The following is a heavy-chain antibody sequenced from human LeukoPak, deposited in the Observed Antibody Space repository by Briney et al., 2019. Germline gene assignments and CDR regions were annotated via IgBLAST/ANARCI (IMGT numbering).Heavy chain of an antibody. J-gene: IGHJ4*02. Sequence: ASVKVSCKASEYTFTGYYMFWVRQAPGQGLEWMGWFNSNSGVTKYSQKFQGRVTMTRDTSISTAYMELSRLKSDDTAVYYCARVDWGSGVMDYWGQGTLVTVSS. D-gene: IGHD3-16*01. CDR3: ARVDWGSGVMDY. V-gene: IGHV1-2*02. CDR1: EYTFTGYY. CDR2: FNSNSGVT.